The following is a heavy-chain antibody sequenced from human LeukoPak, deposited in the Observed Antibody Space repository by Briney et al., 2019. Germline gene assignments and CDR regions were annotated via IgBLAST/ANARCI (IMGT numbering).Heavy chain of an antibody. CDR2: MNPNSGNT. Sequence: ASVKVSCKASGYTFTSYDINWVRQATGQGLEWMGWMNPNSGNTGYAQKFQGRVTMTRNTSISTAYMELSSLRSEDTAVYYCAREGYDILTGYSDFDYWGQGTLVTVSS. CDR3: AREGYDILTGYSDFDY. D-gene: IGHD3-9*01. J-gene: IGHJ4*02. CDR1: GYTFTSYD. V-gene: IGHV1-8*01.